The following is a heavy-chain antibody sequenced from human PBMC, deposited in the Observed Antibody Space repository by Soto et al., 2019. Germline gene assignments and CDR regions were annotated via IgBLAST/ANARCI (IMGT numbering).Heavy chain of an antibody. CDR1: GFTFSSYA. Sequence: GGSLRLSCAASGFTFSSYAMHWVRQAPGKGLEWVAVISYDGSNKYYADSVKGRFTISRDNSKNTLYLQMNSLRAEDTAVYYCARAEGDGSSLVVFGGDQYYFDYWGQGTLVTVSS. J-gene: IGHJ4*02. CDR3: ARAEGDGSSLVVFGGDQYYFDY. V-gene: IGHV3-30-3*01. CDR2: ISYDGSNK. D-gene: IGHD6-13*01.